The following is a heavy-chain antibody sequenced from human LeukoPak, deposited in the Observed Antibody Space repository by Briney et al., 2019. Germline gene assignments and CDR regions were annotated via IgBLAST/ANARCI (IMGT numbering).Heavy chain of an antibody. CDR1: GYTFTGYY. V-gene: IGHV1-2*02. D-gene: IGHD3-22*01. Sequence: ASVKVSCKASGYTFTGYYMHWVRQAPGQGLEWMGWINTNSGGTNYAQKFQGRVTMTRDTSISTAYMELSRLRSDDTAVYYCAREWLSTGSLGGPWGQGTLVTVSS. CDR2: INTNSGGT. CDR3: AREWLSTGSLGGP. J-gene: IGHJ5*02.